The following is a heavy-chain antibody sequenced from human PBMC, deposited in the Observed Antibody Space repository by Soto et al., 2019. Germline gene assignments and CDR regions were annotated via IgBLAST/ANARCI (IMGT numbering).Heavy chain of an antibody. CDR2: IYHSGST. CDR3: XXXXXXXXXX. CDR1: GGSISSGGYS. J-gene: IGHJ4*02. Sequence: QLQLQESGSGLVKPSQTLSLTCAVSGGSISSGGYSWSWIRQPPGKGLEWIGYIYHSGSTYYNPXLKXRVTISVXRSKNXFSXXLXXXXXAXXXVXXXXXXXXXXXXXXGQGTLVTVSS. V-gene: IGHV4-30-2*01.